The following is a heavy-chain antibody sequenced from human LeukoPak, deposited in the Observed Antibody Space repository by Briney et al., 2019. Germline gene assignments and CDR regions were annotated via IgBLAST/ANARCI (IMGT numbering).Heavy chain of an antibody. CDR3: ARGLGGGNSVYFDL. D-gene: IGHD4-23*01. Sequence: SETLSLTCAVYDVSLSAYYWSWIRQPPGKGLEWIGEINHGGSANYNPTLQSRVTISVDMSKNQFSLKLSSVTAADTAVDYCARGLGGGNSVYFDLWGRGTLVIVSS. CDR2: INHGGSA. V-gene: IGHV4-34*01. CDR1: DVSLSAYY. J-gene: IGHJ2*01.